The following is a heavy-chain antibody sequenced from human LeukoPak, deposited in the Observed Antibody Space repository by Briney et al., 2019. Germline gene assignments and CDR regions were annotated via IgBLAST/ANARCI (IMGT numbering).Heavy chain of an antibody. Sequence: GASVKVSCKASGGTFSRYAISWVRQAPGQGLEWMGGIIPIFGTANYAQKFQGRVTITTDESTSTAYMELSSLRSEDTAVYYCARGRTIYGGNYFDYWGQGTLVTVSS. D-gene: IGHD4-23*01. V-gene: IGHV1-69*05. CDR3: ARGRTIYGGNYFDY. CDR2: IIPIFGTA. CDR1: GGTFSRYA. J-gene: IGHJ4*02.